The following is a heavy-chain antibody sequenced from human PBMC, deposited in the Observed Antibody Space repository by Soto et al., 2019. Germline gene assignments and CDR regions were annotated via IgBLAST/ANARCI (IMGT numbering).Heavy chain of an antibody. V-gene: IGHV3-23*01. Sequence: GGSLRLSCVVSGFIFSSSAMNWVREAPGKGLEWVSTISGSGVSKYYADSVKGRFTISRDNSNNTVSLQMNSLRAEDAAVYYCAKDRSPGATTWNVYWGQGTLVTVSS. CDR1: GFIFSSSA. CDR2: ISGSGVSK. CDR3: AKDRSPGATTWNVY. J-gene: IGHJ4*02. D-gene: IGHD1-26*01.